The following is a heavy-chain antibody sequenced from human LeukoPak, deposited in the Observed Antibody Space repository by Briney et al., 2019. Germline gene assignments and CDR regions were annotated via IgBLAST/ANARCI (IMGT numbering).Heavy chain of an antibody. J-gene: IGHJ4*02. CDR2: MNPNSGNT. CDR3: ARAYSSGWFDFDY. V-gene: IGHV1-8*03. Sequence: ASVKVSCKASGYTFTNYDINWVRQATGQGLEWMGWMNPNSGNTGYAQKFQGRVTITRNNSISTAYMELSSLRSEDTDVYYCARAYSSGWFDFDYWGQGTLVTVSS. CDR1: GYTFTNYD. D-gene: IGHD6-19*01.